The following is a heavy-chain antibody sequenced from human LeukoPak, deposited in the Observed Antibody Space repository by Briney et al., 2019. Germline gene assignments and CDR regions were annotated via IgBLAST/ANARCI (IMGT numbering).Heavy chain of an antibody. J-gene: IGHJ3*02. CDR3: ARQHSDAFYI. Sequence: GESLKISCKGSGYSFTSYWIGWVRQMPGKGLEWMGIIYPGDSDTSYSPSFQGQATISADKSISTAYLPWSSLKASDTAMYYCARQHSDAFYIWGQGTMVTVSS. V-gene: IGHV5-51*01. CDR1: GYSFTSYW. D-gene: IGHD2-21*01. CDR2: IYPGDSDT.